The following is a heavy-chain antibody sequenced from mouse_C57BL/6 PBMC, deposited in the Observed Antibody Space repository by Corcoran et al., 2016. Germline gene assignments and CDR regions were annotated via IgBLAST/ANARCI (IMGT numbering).Heavy chain of an antibody. D-gene: IGHD1-1*01. Sequence: DVQLQESGPGLVKPSQSLSLTCSVTGYSITSGYYWNWIRQFPGNKLEWMGYISYDGSNNYNQSLKNRISITRDTSKNQFFLKLNSVTTEDTATYYCAREVYYYSRSPSWFAYWGQGTLVTVSA. J-gene: IGHJ3*01. CDR3: AREVYYYSRSPSWFAY. V-gene: IGHV3-6*01. CDR1: GYSITSGYY. CDR2: ISYDGSN.